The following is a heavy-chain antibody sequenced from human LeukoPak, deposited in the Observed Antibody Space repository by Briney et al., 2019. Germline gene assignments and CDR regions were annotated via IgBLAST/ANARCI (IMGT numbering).Heavy chain of an antibody. Sequence: ASVKVSCKASRYILTSYGISWVRQAPGQGLEWMGWNSVYNDNTNYAQKLQGRVTMTTDTSTSTAYMELRSLKSDDTAVYYCASTYYGSGSYNYFDYWGQGTLVIVSS. CDR1: RYILTSYG. V-gene: IGHV1-18*01. CDR2: NSVYNDNT. J-gene: IGHJ4*02. CDR3: ASTYYGSGSYNYFDY. D-gene: IGHD3-10*01.